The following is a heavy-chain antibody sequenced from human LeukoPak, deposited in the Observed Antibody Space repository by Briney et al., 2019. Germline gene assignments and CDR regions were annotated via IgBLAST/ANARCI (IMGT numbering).Heavy chain of an antibody. Sequence: GASVKVSCKASGYTFTSYYMHWVRQAPGQGLEWMGIINPSGGSTSYAQKFQGRVTMTRDTSTSTVYMELSSLRSEDTAVYYCARSYYYDSSGYFKSSAFDIWGQGTMVTVSS. CDR1: GYTFTSYY. J-gene: IGHJ3*02. V-gene: IGHV1-46*01. CDR2: INPSGGST. CDR3: ARSYYYDSSGYFKSSAFDI. D-gene: IGHD3-22*01.